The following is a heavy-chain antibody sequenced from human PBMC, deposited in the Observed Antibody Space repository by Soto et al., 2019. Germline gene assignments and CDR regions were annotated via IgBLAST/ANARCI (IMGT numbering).Heavy chain of an antibody. CDR3: ARAAAAGTKNYYYGMGV. J-gene: IGHJ6*02. V-gene: IGHV1-3*01. D-gene: IGHD6-13*01. Sequence: GASVKVSCKTSGFIFTDYALHWVRQAPGQRPEWMAWINADNGNTKYSENFQGRVTTTRDTSASTAYMELSSLRSEDTAVYYCARAAAAGTKNYYYGMGVWGQGTTVTVSS. CDR1: GFIFTDYA. CDR2: INADNGNT.